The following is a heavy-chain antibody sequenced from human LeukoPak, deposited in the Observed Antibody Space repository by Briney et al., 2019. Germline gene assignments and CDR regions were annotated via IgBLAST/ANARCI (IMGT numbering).Heavy chain of an antibody. J-gene: IGHJ5*02. V-gene: IGHV5-51*01. D-gene: IGHD2-15*01. CDR3: ARQEYCSGGSCYTWFDP. CDR2: IYPGDSDI. Sequence: GESLKISCRGSGYSITSYLIGWVRQMPVKGLEWMGIIYPGDSDIRYSPSFQGQVTISADKSISTAYLQWSSLKASDTAMYYCARQEYCSGGSCYTWFDPWGQGTLVTVSS. CDR1: GYSITSYL.